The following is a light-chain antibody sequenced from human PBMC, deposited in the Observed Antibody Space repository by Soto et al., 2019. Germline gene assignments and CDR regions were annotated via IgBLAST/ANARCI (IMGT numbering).Light chain of an antibody. J-gene: IGLJ1*01. V-gene: IGLV1-44*01. CDR1: SSNIGTNT. CDR2: GNN. Sequence: QSVLTQPPSASGTPGQRVTISCPGGSSNIGTNTVSWYQHLPGTAPKLLIYGNNQRPSGVPDRFSGSKSGTSASLAISGLQSDDEADYYCAAWDDSLYGYVFGTGTKVTVL. CDR3: AAWDDSLYGYV.